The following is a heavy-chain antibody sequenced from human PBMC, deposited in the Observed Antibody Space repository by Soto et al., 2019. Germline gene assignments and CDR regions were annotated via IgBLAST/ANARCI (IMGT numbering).Heavy chain of an antibody. D-gene: IGHD2-15*01. CDR2: INHSGST. Sequence: SETLSLTCAVYGGSFSGYYWSWIRQPPGKGLEWIGEINHSGSTNYNPSLKSRVTISVDTSKNQFSLKLSSVTAADTAVYYCARRVVEETTYYYYGMDVWGQGTTVTVSS. V-gene: IGHV4-34*01. J-gene: IGHJ6*02. CDR1: GGSFSGYY. CDR3: ARRVVEETTYYYYGMDV.